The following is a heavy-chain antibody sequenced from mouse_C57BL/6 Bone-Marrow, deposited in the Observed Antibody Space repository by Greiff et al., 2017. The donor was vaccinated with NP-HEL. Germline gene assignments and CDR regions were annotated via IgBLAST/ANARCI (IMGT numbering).Heavy chain of an antibody. D-gene: IGHD4-1*01. CDR3: ARTGTRTWFAY. CDR1: GFTFSDYG. J-gene: IGHJ3*01. CDR2: ISSGSSTI. V-gene: IGHV5-17*01. Sequence: EVQRVESGGGLVKPGGSLKLSCAASGFTFSDYGMHWVRQAPEKGLEWVAYISSGSSTIYYVDTVKGRFTISRDNAKNTLFLQMTSLRSEDTAMYYCARTGTRTWFAYWGQGTLVTVSA.